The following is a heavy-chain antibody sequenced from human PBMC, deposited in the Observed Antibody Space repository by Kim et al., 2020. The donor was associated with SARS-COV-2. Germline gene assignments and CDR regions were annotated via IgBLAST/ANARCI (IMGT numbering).Heavy chain of an antibody. CDR2: MSPYSGDT. V-gene: IGHV1-8*02. CDR1: GYTFTSYD. Sequence: ASVKVSCKASGYTFTSYDFNWMRQTTGRGLEWMGWMSPYSGDTGYAQKFQGRLTLTGDTSISTAYMELSSLTSEDTAVYYCARNLPLTGNFDYWGQGTLVTVSS. CDR3: ARNLPLTGNFDY. J-gene: IGHJ4*02.